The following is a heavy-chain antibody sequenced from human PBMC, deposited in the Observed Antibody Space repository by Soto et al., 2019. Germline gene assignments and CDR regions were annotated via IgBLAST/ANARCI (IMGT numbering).Heavy chain of an antibody. J-gene: IGHJ5*02. Sequence: ASVKVSCKSSGYTFTSYAMNCVRQAPGQGLEWMGWINTNTGNPTYAQGFTGRFVFSLDTSVSTAYLQICSLKAEDTAVYYCARDLSAAAGYNWFDPWGQGTLVTVSS. CDR3: ARDLSAAAGYNWFDP. D-gene: IGHD6-13*01. V-gene: IGHV7-4-1*01. CDR1: GYTFTSYA. CDR2: INTNTGNP.